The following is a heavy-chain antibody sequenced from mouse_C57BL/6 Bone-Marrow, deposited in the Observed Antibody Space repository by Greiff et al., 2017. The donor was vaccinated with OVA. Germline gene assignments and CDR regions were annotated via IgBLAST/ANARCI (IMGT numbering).Heavy chain of an antibody. D-gene: IGHD3-3*01. Sequence: QVQLQQSGAELVRPGSSVKLSCKASGYTFTSYWMDWVKQRPGQGLEWIGNIYPSDSETHYNQKFKDKATLTVDKSSSTAYMQLSSLTSEDSAVYCCASGLGYYAMDYWGQGTSVTVSA. CDR1: GYTFTSYW. J-gene: IGHJ4*01. V-gene: IGHV1-61*01. CDR2: IYPSDSET. CDR3: ASGLGYYAMDY.